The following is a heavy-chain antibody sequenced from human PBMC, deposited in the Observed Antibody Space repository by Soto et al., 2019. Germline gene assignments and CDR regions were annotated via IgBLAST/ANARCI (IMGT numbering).Heavy chain of an antibody. CDR3: AREGELRYFDWLLSTPPFYGMDV. CDR1: GYTFTSYG. CDR2: ISAYNGNT. J-gene: IGHJ6*02. Sequence: ASVKVSCKASGYTFTSYGISWVRQAPGQGLEWMGWISAYNGNTNYAQKLQGRVTMTTDTSTSTAYMELRSLRSDDTAVYYCAREGELRYFDWLLSTPPFYGMDVWGQGTTVTVYS. D-gene: IGHD3-9*01. V-gene: IGHV1-18*01.